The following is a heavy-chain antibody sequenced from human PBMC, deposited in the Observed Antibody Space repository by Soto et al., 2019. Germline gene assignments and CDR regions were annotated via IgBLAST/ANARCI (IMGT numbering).Heavy chain of an antibody. J-gene: IGHJ6*03. V-gene: IGHV1-8*01. CDR3: ARGAPQGDLAYYYYMDV. D-gene: IGHD2-21*02. Sequence: ASVKVSCKASGYTFTSYDMNWVRQATGQGLEWMGWMNPNSGNTGYAQKFQGRVTMTRNTSISTAYMELSSLRSEDTAVYYCARGAPQGDLAYYYYMDVWGKGTTATVSS. CDR1: GYTFTSYD. CDR2: MNPNSGNT.